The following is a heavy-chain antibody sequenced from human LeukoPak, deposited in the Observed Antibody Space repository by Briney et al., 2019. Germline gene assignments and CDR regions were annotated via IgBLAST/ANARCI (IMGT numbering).Heavy chain of an antibody. CDR2: ISYDGSNK. CDR1: GFTFSSYG. D-gene: IGHD6-19*01. CDR3: ARDCGSGWYSYYYGMDV. J-gene: IGHJ6*02. Sequence: GGSLRLSCAASGFTFSSYGMHWVRQAPGKGLEWVAVISYDGSNKYYADSVKGRFTISRDNSKNTLYLQMNSLRAEDTAVYYCARDCGSGWYSYYYGMDVWGQGTTVTVSS. V-gene: IGHV3-30*03.